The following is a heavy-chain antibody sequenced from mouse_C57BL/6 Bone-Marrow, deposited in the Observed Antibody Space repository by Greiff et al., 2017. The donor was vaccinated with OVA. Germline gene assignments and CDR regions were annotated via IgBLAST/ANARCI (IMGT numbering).Heavy chain of an antibody. CDR2: IYPGGGYT. Sequence: QVQLKESGAELVRPGTSVKMSCKASGYTFTNYWIGWAKQRPGHGLEWIGDIYPGGGYTNYNEKFKGKATLTADKSSSTAYMQFSSLTSEDSAIDYCARLGFYFDVWGTGTTVTVSS. CDR3: ARLGFYFDV. D-gene: IGHD3-1*01. CDR1: GYTFTNYW. J-gene: IGHJ1*03. V-gene: IGHV1-63*01.